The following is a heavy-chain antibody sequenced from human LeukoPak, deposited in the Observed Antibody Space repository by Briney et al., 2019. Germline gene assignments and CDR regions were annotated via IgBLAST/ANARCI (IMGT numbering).Heavy chain of an antibody. Sequence: PGGSLRLSCAASGLTFSTYSMNWVRQAPGKGLEWVSSISSGSSYIYYADPVKGRFTISRDNAKNSLYLQMNSLRAEDTAVYYCASSYKWNPYYFDYWGQGTLVTVSS. CDR2: ISSGSSYI. CDR3: ASSYKWNPYYFDY. V-gene: IGHV3-21*01. D-gene: IGHD1-20*01. CDR1: GLTFSTYS. J-gene: IGHJ4*02.